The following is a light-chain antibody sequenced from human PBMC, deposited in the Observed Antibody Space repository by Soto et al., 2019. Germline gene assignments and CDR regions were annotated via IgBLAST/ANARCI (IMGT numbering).Light chain of an antibody. CDR2: RNN. V-gene: IGLV1-47*01. CDR3: AAWDDSLSGGV. J-gene: IGLJ3*02. CDR1: SSNIGSNY. Sequence: SALTKPPSASGTPGQRVTISCSGSSSNIGSNYVYWYQQLPGTAPKLLIYRNNQRPSGVPDRFSGSKSGTSASLAISGLRSEDEADYYCAAWDDSLSGGVFGGGTQRTVL.